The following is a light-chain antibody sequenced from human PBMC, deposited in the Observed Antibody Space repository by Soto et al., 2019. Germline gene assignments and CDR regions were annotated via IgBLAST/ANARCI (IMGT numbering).Light chain of an antibody. CDR2: EAS. CDR1: QGISTY. J-gene: IGKJ1*01. V-gene: IGKV1-39*01. Sequence: DIQMTQSPSSLSASVGDRVTIACRASQGISTYLNWYQQKAGKAPKVLIYEASSLQSGVPSRFSGTGSRTDFTLTITSLQPEDFATYYCQQSYNTPRTFGQGTKVEIK. CDR3: QQSYNTPRT.